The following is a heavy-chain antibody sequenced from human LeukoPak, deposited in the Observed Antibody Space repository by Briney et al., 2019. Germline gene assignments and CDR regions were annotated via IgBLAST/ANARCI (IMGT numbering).Heavy chain of an antibody. CDR1: GFTFSSYS. CDR3: ARNRGMVTYEFDY. J-gene: IGHJ4*02. V-gene: IGHV3-48*01. Sequence: GGSLRLSCAASGFTFSSYSMNWVRQAPGKGLEWVSYISSSSSTLYYADSVKGRFTISKDNAKKSLYLQMTSLRAEDTAVYYCARNRGMVTYEFDYWGQGTLVTVSS. CDR2: ISSSSSTL. D-gene: IGHD5-18*01.